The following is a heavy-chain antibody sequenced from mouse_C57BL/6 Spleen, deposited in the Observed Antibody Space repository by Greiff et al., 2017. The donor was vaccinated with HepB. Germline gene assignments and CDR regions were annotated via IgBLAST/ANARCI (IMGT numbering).Heavy chain of an antibody. CDR3: ARGGGYWYFDV. V-gene: IGHV1-50*01. J-gene: IGHJ1*03. CDR1: GYTFTSYW. D-gene: IGHD1-1*02. CDR2: FDTPDSYA. Sequence: QVQLQQPGAELVKPGASVKLSCKASGYTFTSYWTLWVKQRPGQGLEWIGEFDTPDSYAIYNQKFKGKGTLTVDTSSSTAYMQLSSLTSEDSAVYYCARGGGYWYFDVWGTGTTVAVSS.